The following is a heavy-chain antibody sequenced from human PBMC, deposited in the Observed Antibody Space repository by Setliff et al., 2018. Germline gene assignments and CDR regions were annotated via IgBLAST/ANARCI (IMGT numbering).Heavy chain of an antibody. CDR3: VREGGDSRSSTDYRYYMDV. J-gene: IGHJ6*03. D-gene: IGHD3-22*01. Sequence: ASVKVSCKASGATFSSHGISLVRQAPGQGLEWMGGTIPMFGTTEYAQKFQGRLTIITDESTNPAFMQLSSLRSDDTAVYYCVREGGDSRSSTDYRYYMDVWGKGTTVTVSS. CDR1: GATFSSHG. V-gene: IGHV1-69*05. CDR2: TIPMFGTT.